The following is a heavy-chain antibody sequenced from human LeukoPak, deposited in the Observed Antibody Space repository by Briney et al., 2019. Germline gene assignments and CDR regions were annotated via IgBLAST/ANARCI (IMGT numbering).Heavy chain of an antibody. D-gene: IGHD6-13*01. CDR3: ARPIIAAAADPPFDY. CDR1: GYTFTGYY. Sequence: GASVKVSCKASGYTFTGYYMHWVRQAPGQGLEWMGIINPSGGSTSYAQKFQGRVTMTRDTSTSTVYMELSSLRSEDTAVYYCARPIIAAAADPPFDYWGQGTLVTVSS. J-gene: IGHJ4*02. CDR2: INPSGGST. V-gene: IGHV1-46*01.